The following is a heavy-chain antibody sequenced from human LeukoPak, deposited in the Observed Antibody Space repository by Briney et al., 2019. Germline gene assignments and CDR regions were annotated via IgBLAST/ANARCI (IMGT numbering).Heavy chain of an antibody. V-gene: IGHV6-1*01. CDR2: TYYRSNWIN. D-gene: IGHD1-26*01. J-gene: IGHJ4*02. CDR3: ARDEVGRRYDY. Sequence: SQTLSLTCAISGDSVFSSTAAWNWLRQSPSRGLESLGRTYYRSNWINEYAIAVRGRIAINPDTSKNQFSLQLNSVAPEDTAVYFCARDEVGRRYDYWGQGIRVTVSS. CDR1: GDSVFSSTAA.